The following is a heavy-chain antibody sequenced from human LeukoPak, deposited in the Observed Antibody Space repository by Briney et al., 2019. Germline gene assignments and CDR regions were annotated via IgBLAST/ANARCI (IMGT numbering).Heavy chain of an antibody. V-gene: IGHV1-69*13. CDR3: ASRIKSGWYANYFDY. Sequence: SVKVSCTASGGTFSSYAISWVRQAPGQGLEWMGGIIPIFGTANYAQKFQGRVTITADESTSTAYMELSSLRSEDTAVYYCASRIKSGWYANYFDYWGQRTLVTVSS. CDR2: IIPIFGTA. D-gene: IGHD6-19*01. CDR1: GGTFSSYA. J-gene: IGHJ4*02.